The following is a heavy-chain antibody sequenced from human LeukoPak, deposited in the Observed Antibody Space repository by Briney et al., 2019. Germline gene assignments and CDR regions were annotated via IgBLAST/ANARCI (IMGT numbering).Heavy chain of an antibody. J-gene: IGHJ4*02. D-gene: IGHD3-22*01. CDR1: GYFISSGYY. CDR3: ARDLYYYDSSGYYADFDY. CDR2: IYHSGST. Sequence: SETLSLTCTVSGYFISSGYYWGWIRQPPGKGLEWIGSIYHSGSTYYNPSLKSRVTISVDTSKNQFSLKLSSVTAADTAAYYCARDLYYYDSSGYYADFDYWGQGTLVTVSS. V-gene: IGHV4-38-2*02.